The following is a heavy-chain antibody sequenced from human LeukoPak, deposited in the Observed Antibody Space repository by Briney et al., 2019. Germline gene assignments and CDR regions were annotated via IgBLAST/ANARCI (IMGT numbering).Heavy chain of an antibody. CDR2: IGTAGYT. V-gene: IGHV3-13*01. CDR3: ARGRVWGTYRHSSAY. CDR1: GFTFSNYD. Sequence: GWALRLSCAASGFTFSNYDMHWVRQATGKGLDWVSSIGTAGYTYYPVSGKGRFTISRENAKKYFHLQMICVRARDTAVYHCARGRVWGTYRHSSAYWGQGTVVTVSS. D-gene: IGHD3-16*02. J-gene: IGHJ4*02.